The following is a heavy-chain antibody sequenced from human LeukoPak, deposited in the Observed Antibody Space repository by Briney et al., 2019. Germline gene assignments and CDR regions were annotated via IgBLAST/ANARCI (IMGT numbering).Heavy chain of an antibody. CDR2: ISAYNGNT. V-gene: IGHV1-18*01. CDR3: ARVRGDYVLRYFDWLANDAFDI. J-gene: IGHJ3*02. Sequence: ASVKVSCKASGYTFTSYGISWVRQAPGQGLEWMGWISAYNGNTNYAQKLQGRVTMTRNTSISTAYMELSSLRSEDTAVYYCARVRGDYVLRYFDWLANDAFDIWGQGTMVTVSS. D-gene: IGHD3-9*01. CDR1: GYTFTSYG.